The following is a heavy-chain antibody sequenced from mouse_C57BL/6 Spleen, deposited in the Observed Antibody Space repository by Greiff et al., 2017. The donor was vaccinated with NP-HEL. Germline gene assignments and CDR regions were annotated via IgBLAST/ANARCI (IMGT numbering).Heavy chain of an antibody. J-gene: IGHJ4*01. CDR1: GFSLTSYG. CDR2: IWSDGST. D-gene: IGHD2-4*01. CDR3: ARHNDYDEGYYAMDY. Sequence: VKLVESGPGLVAPSQSLSITCTVSGFSLTSYGVHWVRQPPGKGLEWLVVIWSDGSTTYNSALKSRLSISKDNSKSQVFLKMNSLQTDDTAMYYCARHNDYDEGYYAMDYWGQGTSVTVSS. V-gene: IGHV2-6-1*01.